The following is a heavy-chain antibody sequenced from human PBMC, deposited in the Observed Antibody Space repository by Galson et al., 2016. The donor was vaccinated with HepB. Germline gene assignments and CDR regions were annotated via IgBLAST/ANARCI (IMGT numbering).Heavy chain of an antibody. D-gene: IGHD3-22*01. V-gene: IGHV1-18*01. CDR3: AKVELLSDSRAFDY. J-gene: IGHJ4*02. CDR2: ISAYNGNT. CDR1: GYTFTSYG. Sequence: SCKASGYTFTSYGISWVRQAPGQGLEWMGWISAYNGNTNYAQKLQGRVTMTTDTSTSTAYMELRSLRSDDTAVYYCAKVELLSDSRAFDYWGQGTLVTVSS.